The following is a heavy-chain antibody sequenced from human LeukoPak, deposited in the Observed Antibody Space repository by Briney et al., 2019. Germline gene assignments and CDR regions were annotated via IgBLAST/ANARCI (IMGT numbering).Heavy chain of an antibody. CDR3: ARVSSTMVRGVTRGWIDP. Sequence: GASVKVSCKASGYTFTGYYMHWVRQAPGQGLEWMGWINPNSGGTNYAQKFQGRVTMTRDTSISTAYMELSRLRSDDTAVYYCARVSSTMVRGVTRGWIDPWGQGTLVTVSS. D-gene: IGHD3-10*01. CDR1: GYTFTGYY. V-gene: IGHV1-2*02. J-gene: IGHJ5*02. CDR2: INPNSGGT.